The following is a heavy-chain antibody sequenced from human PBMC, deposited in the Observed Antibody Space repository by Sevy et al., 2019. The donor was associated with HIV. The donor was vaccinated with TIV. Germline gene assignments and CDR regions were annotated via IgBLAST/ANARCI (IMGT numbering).Heavy chain of an antibody. V-gene: IGHV3-23*01. Sequence: GEPLKISCAASGFTFTNYAMNWVRQAPGKGLEWVSGISDSGDTTHYAESVKGRFTISRYNSKNTVSLQMSSLRAEDTAIYYCAKLPSTVMFREKGYWGQGTRVTVSS. CDR3: AKLPSTVMFREKGY. J-gene: IGHJ4*02. D-gene: IGHD3-10*01. CDR2: ISDSGDTT. CDR1: GFTFTNYA.